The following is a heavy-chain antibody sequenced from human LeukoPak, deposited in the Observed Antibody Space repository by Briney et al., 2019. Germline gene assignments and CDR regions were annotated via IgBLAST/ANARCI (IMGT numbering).Heavy chain of an antibody. J-gene: IGHJ6*02. V-gene: IGHV1-8*01. CDR2: MNPNSGNT. CDR3: ARGYVVYYYYYGMDV. CDR1: GYTFTSYD. Sequence: GASVKVSCKASGYTFTSYDINWVRQATGQGLEWMGWMNPNSGNTGYAQKFQGRVTMTRNTSISTAYMEPSSLRSEDTAVYYCARGYVVYYYYYGMDVWGQGTTVTVSS. D-gene: IGHD2-15*01.